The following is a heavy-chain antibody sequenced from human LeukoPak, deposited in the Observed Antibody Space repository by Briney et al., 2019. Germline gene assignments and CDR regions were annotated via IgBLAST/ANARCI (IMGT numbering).Heavy chain of an antibody. D-gene: IGHD1-1*01. CDR1: GYTFTSYD. Sequence: ASVKVSCKASGYTFTSYDINWVRQATGQGLEWMGWMNPNSGNTGYAQKFQGRVTMTRNTSTSTAYMELSSLRSEDTAVYYCARRTLTSPRFDPWGQGTLVTVSS. V-gene: IGHV1-8*01. CDR3: ARRTLTSPRFDP. J-gene: IGHJ5*02. CDR2: MNPNSGNT.